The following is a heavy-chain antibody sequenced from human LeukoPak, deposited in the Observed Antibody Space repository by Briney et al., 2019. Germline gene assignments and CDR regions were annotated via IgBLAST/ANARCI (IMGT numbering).Heavy chain of an antibody. CDR3: ARGRSSGWSPLVSYYYMDV. Sequence: PSETLSLNCTVSGGSISSYYWSWIRQPPGKGLEWIGYIYYSGSTNYNPSLKSRVTISVDTSKNQFSLKLSSVTAADTAVYYCARGRSSGWSPLVSYYYMDVWGKGTTVTVSS. CDR1: GGSISSYY. D-gene: IGHD6-19*01. CDR2: IYYSGST. V-gene: IGHV4-59*01. J-gene: IGHJ6*03.